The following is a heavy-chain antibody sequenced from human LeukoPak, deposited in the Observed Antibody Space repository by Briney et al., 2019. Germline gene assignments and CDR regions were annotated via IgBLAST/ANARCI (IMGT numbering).Heavy chain of an antibody. CDR1: GHTFTSYD. V-gene: IGHV1-8*01. CDR3: ARRIAAAGVGIVY. D-gene: IGHD6-13*01. J-gene: IGHJ4*02. Sequence: GASVKVSCKASGHTFTSYDINWVRQATGQGLEWMGWMNPDSGNTGYARKFQGRVTMTRNPSISTAYVELSSLTSEDTAVYYCARRIAAAGVGIVYWGQGTLVTVSS. CDR2: MNPDSGNT.